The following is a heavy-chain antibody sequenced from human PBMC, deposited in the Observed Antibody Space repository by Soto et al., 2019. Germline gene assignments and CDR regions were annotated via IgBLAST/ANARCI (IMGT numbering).Heavy chain of an antibody. V-gene: IGHV1-18*01. Sequence: QVQLVQSGAEVKKPGASVKVSCKASGYTFTSYGISWVRQAPGQGLEWMGWISAYNGNTNYAQKLKGRVPMTTDTSTSTAYMELRSLRSDDTAVYYCARDQPQYYYDSSGYFDYWGQGTLVTVSS. J-gene: IGHJ4*02. CDR2: ISAYNGNT. D-gene: IGHD3-22*01. CDR1: GYTFTSYG. CDR3: ARDQPQYYYDSSGYFDY.